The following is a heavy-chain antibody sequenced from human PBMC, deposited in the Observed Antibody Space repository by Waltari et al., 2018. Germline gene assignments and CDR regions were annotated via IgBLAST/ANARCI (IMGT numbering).Heavy chain of an antibody. D-gene: IGHD3-10*01. J-gene: IGHJ4*02. CDR1: GFTFGHYW. CDR2: INSNGTTV. Sequence: EVHLVESGGGLVRPGGSLRLSCAVSGFTFGHYWMHWVRQSPGKGLMWVARINSNGTTVTYADSVKGRFTISRDNAKSTLYLEMQGLRADDTAIYYCARSTRGSFDFWGQGALVTVSS. CDR3: ARSTRGSFDF. V-gene: IGHV3-74*03.